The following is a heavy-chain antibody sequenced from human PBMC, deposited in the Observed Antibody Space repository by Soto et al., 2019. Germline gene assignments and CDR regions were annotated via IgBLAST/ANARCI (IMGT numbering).Heavy chain of an antibody. CDR2: IYWDDSK. CDR1: GFSLTTDRVG. CDR3: AHAYGGRSLY. D-gene: IGHD1-26*01. V-gene: IGHV2-5*02. Sequence: QITLKESGPTLVKPTQTLTLTCTFSGFSLTTDRVGVGWIRQPPGEALEWLAVIYWDDSKTYRPSLESRLTIPTDTSKNQVALTMTNMGSLDTATYYCAHAYGGRSLYWGPGTLVTVSS. J-gene: IGHJ4*02.